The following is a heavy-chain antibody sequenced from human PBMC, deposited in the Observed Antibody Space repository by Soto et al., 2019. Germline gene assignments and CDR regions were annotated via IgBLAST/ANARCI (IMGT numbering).Heavy chain of an antibody. J-gene: IGHJ3*02. CDR1: GGTFSSYA. Sequence: WASVKVSCKASGGTFSSYAISWVRQAPGQGLEWMGGIIPIFGTANYAQKFQGRVTITADESTSTAYMELSSLRSEDTAVYYCARLGRHSGSSVADAFAIWGQGTMVTVSS. D-gene: IGHD1-26*01. CDR3: ARLGRHSGSSVADAFAI. V-gene: IGHV1-69*13. CDR2: IIPIFGTA.